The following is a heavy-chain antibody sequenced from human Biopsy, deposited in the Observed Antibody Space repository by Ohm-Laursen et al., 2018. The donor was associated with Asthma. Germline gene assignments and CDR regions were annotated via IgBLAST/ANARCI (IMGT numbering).Heavy chain of an antibody. CDR2: ISVYNGNT. CDR1: GYTFNSAG. CDR3: ARAVDYSHYYGIDV. D-gene: IGHD3-10*01. Sequence: GASVKVSCKTSGYTFNSAGITWVRQAPGQGLESMGWISVYNGNTKVAQKLQDRVTMITDTSTSTAYMELRSLRSDDTAVYFCARAVDYSHYYGIDVWGQGTTVTVS. J-gene: IGHJ6*02. V-gene: IGHV1-18*01.